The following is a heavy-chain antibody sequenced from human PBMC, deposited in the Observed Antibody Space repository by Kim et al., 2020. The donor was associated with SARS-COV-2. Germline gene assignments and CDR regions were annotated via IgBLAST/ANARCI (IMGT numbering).Heavy chain of an antibody. CDR3: ARERGALWFGELSREFDY. J-gene: IGHJ4*02. CDR1: GYTFTSYG. CDR2: ISAYNGNT. Sequence: ASVKVSCKASGYTFTSYGISWVRQAPGQGLEWMGWISAYNGNTNYAQKLQRRVTMTTDTSTSTAYMELRSLRSDDTAVYYCARERGALWFGELSREFDYWGQGTLVTVSS. D-gene: IGHD3-10*01. V-gene: IGHV1-18*01.